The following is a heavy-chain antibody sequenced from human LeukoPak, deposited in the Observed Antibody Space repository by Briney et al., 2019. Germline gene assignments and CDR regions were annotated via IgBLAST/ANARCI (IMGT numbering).Heavy chain of an antibody. J-gene: IGHJ4*02. D-gene: IGHD3-9*01. V-gene: IGHV3-23*01. CDR1: GFTFSSSA. CDR2: ISNNGGYT. Sequence: AGGSLRLSCAASGFTFSSSAMSWVRQAPGKGLEWVSAISNNGGYTYYADSVQGRFTISRDNSKNTLYLQMNSLRAEDTAVYYCAKDENYDILTGYSPVFDYWGQGTLVTVSS. CDR3: AKDENYDILTGYSPVFDY.